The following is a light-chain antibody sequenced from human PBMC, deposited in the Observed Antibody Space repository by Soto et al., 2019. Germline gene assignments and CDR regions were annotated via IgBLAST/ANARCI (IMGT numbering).Light chain of an antibody. J-gene: IGKJ5*01. V-gene: IGKV1-5*03. CDR3: QQHNSYSIT. CDR1: QSISSW. CDR2: KAS. Sequence: DIPRSPSSTSLSASVSDRVPIPCRASQSISSWLAWYQQKPGKAPKLLIYKASSLESGVPSRFSGSGSGTEFTLTINSLQADDFATYYCQQHNSYSITFGQGTRLEIK.